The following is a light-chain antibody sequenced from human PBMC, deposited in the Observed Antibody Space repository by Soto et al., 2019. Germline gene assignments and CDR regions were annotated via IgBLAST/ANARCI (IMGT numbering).Light chain of an antibody. J-gene: IGLJ1*01. Sequence: QSALTQPRSVSGSPGQSVTISCTGTSSDVGGYNYVSWYQQHPGKAPKLMIYDVSKRPSGVPDRFSGSKSRKTASLAISGLQAEDEADYYCCSYAGSLYVFGTGTKLTVL. CDR3: CSYAGSLYV. CDR1: SSDVGGYNY. V-gene: IGLV2-11*01. CDR2: DVS.